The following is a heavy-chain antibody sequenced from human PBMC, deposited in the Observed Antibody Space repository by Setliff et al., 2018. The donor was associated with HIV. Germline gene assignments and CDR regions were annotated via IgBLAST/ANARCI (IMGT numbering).Heavy chain of an antibody. J-gene: IGHJ3*02. CDR3: ARVFPPIRGAPFGTPPGAFDI. CDR2: VYTSGST. D-gene: IGHD2-15*01. Sequence: SETLSLTCTVSGGSFSSYHWSWIRQPAGKRLEWIGRVYTSGSTIYNPSLRSRVTMSVDTSKSQFSLKLNSVAAADTAVYYCARVFPPIRGAPFGTPPGAFDIWGQGTMVTVSS. CDR1: GGSFSSYH. V-gene: IGHV4-4*07.